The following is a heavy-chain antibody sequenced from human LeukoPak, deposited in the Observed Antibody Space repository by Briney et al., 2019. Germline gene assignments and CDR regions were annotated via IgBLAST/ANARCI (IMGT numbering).Heavy chain of an antibody. CDR2: IRNDVSNE. CDR1: GFTFSNYG. J-gene: IGHJ4*02. D-gene: IGHD6-19*01. CDR3: AKEANNGWSYFDY. V-gene: IGHV3-30*02. Sequence: GGSRRLSCAASGFTFSNYGMHWVRQAPGKGLEWVALIRNDVSNEYYADSVKGRFTISRDNSKHTMYLQMNSLRTEDTAVYYCAKEANNGWSYFDYWGERTLLTVSS.